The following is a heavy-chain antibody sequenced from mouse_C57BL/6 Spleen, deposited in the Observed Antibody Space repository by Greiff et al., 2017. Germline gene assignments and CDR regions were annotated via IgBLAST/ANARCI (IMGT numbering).Heavy chain of an antibody. Sequence: DVKLVESGGDLVKPGGSLKLSCAASGFTFSSYGMSWVRQTPDKRLEWVATISSGGSYTYYPDSVKGRFTISRDNAKNTLYLQMSSLKSEDTAMYYCARRDYGSYYVDYWGQGTTLTVSS. J-gene: IGHJ2*01. CDR1: GFTFSSYG. CDR2: ISSGGSYT. D-gene: IGHD1-1*01. V-gene: IGHV5-6*02. CDR3: ARRDYGSYYVDY.